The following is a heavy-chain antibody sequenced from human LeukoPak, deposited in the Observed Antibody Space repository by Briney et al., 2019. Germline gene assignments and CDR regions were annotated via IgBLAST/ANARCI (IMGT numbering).Heavy chain of an antibody. Sequence: SQTLSLTCAISRDSVSSNSAAWNWIRQSPSGGLEWLGRTYYRSKWYNDYAVSVKSRITINPDTSKNQFSLQLDSVTPEDTAVYYCCHSLSGRTGAFDIWGRGTVVTVSS. J-gene: IGHJ3*02. CDR3: CHSLSGRTGAFDI. D-gene: IGHD2-21*01. CDR1: RDSVSSNSAA. CDR2: TYYRSKWYN. V-gene: IGHV6-1*01.